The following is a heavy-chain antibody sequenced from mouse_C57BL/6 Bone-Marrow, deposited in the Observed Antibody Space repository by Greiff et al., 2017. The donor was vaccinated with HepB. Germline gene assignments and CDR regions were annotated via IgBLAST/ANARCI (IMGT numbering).Heavy chain of an antibody. Sequence: EVKLVESGPELVKPGASVKMSCKASGYTFTDYNMHWVKQSHGKSLEWIGYINPNNGGTSYNQKFKGKATLTVNKSSSTAYMELRSLTSEDSAVYYCARYDGPRDYFDYWGQGTTLTVSS. CDR1: GYTFTDYN. CDR3: ARYDGPRDYFDY. J-gene: IGHJ2*01. CDR2: INPNNGGT. V-gene: IGHV1-22*01. D-gene: IGHD1-2*01.